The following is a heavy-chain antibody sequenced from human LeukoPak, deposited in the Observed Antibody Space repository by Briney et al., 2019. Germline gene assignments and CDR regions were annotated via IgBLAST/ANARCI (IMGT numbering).Heavy chain of an antibody. V-gene: IGHV1-58*01. Sequence: SVKVSCKSSGFTFTSSAVQWVRQARGQRREWVGWIVVGSGNTNYAQKFQERVTITRDMSTSTAYMELSSLRCEDTAVYYCAADRLIGRLEWLLWDYWGQGTLVTVSS. D-gene: IGHD3-3*01. CDR3: AADRLIGRLEWLLWDY. CDR1: GFTFTSSA. J-gene: IGHJ4*02. CDR2: IVVGSGNT.